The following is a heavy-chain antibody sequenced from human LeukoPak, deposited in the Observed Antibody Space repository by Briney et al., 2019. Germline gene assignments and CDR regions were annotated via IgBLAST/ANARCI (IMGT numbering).Heavy chain of an antibody. CDR1: GFTFSDYE. CDR3: ARVFEL. J-gene: IGHJ2*01. V-gene: IGHV3-48*03. Sequence: GGSLRLSCAASGFTFSDYEMNWVRQAPGKGLEWVSYISSRSSTIYYADSVKGRFTIFRDNAKNSLFLQMSSLRAEDTALYYCARVFELWARGTLVTVSS. CDR2: ISSRSSTI.